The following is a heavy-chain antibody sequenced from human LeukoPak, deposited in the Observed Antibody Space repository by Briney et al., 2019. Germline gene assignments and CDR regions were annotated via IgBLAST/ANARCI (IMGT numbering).Heavy chain of an antibody. J-gene: IGHJ4*02. CDR2: IYNSVRS. V-gene: IGHV4-59*05. CDR1: GGSISSYY. CDR3: ANYLTGTMRDS. D-gene: IGHD4-17*01. Sequence: SETLSLTCTVSGGSISSYYWSWIRQPPGKGLEWIGSIYNSVRSAYNPSLKSRVTISADTSNNQFSLKLSSVSATDTAIYYCANYLTGTMRDSWGQGTLVTVSS.